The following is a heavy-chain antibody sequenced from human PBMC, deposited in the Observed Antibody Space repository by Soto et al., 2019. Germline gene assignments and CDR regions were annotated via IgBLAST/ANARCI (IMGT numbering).Heavy chain of an antibody. Sequence: XSVKVSCKASGYTFTSYAMHWVRQAPGQRLEWMGWINAGNGNTKYSQKFQGRVTITRDTSASTAYMELSSLRSEDTAVYYCARDKVVAATGAFDIWGQGTMVTVSS. V-gene: IGHV1-3*01. D-gene: IGHD2-15*01. J-gene: IGHJ3*02. CDR3: ARDKVVAATGAFDI. CDR1: GYTFTSYA. CDR2: INAGNGNT.